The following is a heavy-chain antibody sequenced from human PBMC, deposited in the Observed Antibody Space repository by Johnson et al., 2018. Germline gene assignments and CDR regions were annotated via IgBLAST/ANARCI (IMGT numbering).Heavy chain of an antibody. D-gene: IGHD5-24*01. V-gene: IGHV3-23*01. CDR1: GFTFSNYA. J-gene: IGHJ1*01. Sequence: VQLQESGGGLVQPGESLRLSCAASGFTFSNYAMNWVRQAPGKGLEWVSAISGAGTSSFYADSVKGRFSISRDNSKNTRFLQMNSLRAEDTAVYYCAKDAVEMATTFQHWGQGTLVTVSA. CDR3: AKDAVEMATTFQH. CDR2: ISGAGTSS.